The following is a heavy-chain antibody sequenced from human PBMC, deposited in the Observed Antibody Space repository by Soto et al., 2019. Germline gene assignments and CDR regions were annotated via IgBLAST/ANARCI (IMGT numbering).Heavy chain of an antibody. CDR3: ARASKGAIGNY. D-gene: IGHD1-26*01. V-gene: IGHV3-15*07. Sequence: EVVLLQSGGGLVKPGGSLRLSCAASGFAFNTSWMNWVRQAPGKGLEWVGRIKSKTDGAAKEYAAPVEGRFIISRDDSDNTLYLQMNSLEAEDTALYFCARASKGAIGNYWGQGTLVTVSS. CDR1: GFAFNTSW. J-gene: IGHJ4*02. CDR2: IKSKTDGAAK.